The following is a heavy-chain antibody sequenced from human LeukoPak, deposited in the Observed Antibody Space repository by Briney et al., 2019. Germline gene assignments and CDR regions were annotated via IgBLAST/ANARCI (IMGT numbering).Heavy chain of an antibody. CDR3: ARCSVPAAILWFDP. D-gene: IGHD2-2*01. CDR1: GGSISSYY. V-gene: IGHV4-59*08. CDR2: IYHSGST. J-gene: IGHJ5*02. Sequence: SETLSLTCTVSGGSISSYYWSWIRQPPGKGLEWIGSIYHSGSTYYNPSLKSRVTISVDTSKNQFSLKLSSVTAADTAVYYCARCSVPAAILWFDPWGQGTLVTVSS.